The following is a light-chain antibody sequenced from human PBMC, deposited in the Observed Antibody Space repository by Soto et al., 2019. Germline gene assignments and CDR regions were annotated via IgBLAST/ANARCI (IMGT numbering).Light chain of an antibody. J-gene: IGKJ2*01. V-gene: IGKV3-15*01. CDR1: QSVSSN. CDR2: EAA. Sequence: EIVVTQSPATLSVSPGEKATLSCRARQSVSSNLAWYQHKPGQSPRLLIHEAATRASGIPDRFSGSGYGTKFTLTINNPRSEDFAVYFCQQYNDWPYTFGQGTKLEIK. CDR3: QQYNDWPYT.